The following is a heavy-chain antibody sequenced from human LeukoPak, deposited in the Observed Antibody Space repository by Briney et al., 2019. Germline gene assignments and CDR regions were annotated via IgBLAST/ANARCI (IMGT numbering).Heavy chain of an antibody. CDR1: GGSISSGGYS. Sequence: SETLSLTCAVSGGSISSGGYSWNWIRQPPGKGLEWIGYIYNSGTTSYNPSLKSRVTISVDTSKNQFSLRLSSVTAADTAVYYCARSRYFAPPGGWFDPWGRGTLVTVSS. CDR2: IYNSGTT. D-gene: IGHD3-9*01. V-gene: IGHV4-30-4*07. CDR3: ARSRYFAPPGGWFDP. J-gene: IGHJ5*02.